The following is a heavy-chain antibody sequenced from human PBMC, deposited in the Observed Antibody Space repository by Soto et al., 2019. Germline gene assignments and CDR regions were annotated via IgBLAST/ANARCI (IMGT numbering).Heavy chain of an antibody. V-gene: IGHV4-39*01. CDR2: IFYSGTT. J-gene: IGHJ5*02. D-gene: IGHD3-3*01. CDR3: ARLDFRSGYYGGRFDP. CDR1: GDSVNNNDFY. Sequence: SETLSLTCTVSGDSVNNNDFYWAWIRQPPGKGLEWVVTIFYSGTTYHNPSLKGRVTASVDRSENQFSLKLTSVTASDTAVYYCARLDFRSGYYGGRFDPWGQGTLVTVS.